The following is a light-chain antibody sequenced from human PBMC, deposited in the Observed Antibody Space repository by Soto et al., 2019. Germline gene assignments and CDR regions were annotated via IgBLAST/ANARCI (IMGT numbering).Light chain of an antibody. CDR1: QRINIY. V-gene: IGKV1-39*01. J-gene: IGKJ4*01. CDR3: QQSYSTPT. CDR2: AAS. Sequence: DIQMTQSPSSLSASVGDRVTITCRASQRINIYLNWYQQKPGRAPLLLIYAASTLQSGVPSRFGGSGSGTDFTLTINNLQPEDFAIYYCQQSYSTPTFDGGTKV.